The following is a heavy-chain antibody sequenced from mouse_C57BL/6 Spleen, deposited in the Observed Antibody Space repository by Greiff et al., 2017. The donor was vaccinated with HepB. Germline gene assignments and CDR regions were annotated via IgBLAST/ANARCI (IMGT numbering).Heavy chain of an antibody. Sequence: EVKLMESGGGLVQPGGSLSLSCAASGFTFTDYYMSWVRQPPGKALEWLGFIRNKANGYTTEYSASVKGRFTISRDNSQSILYLQMNALRAEDSATYYCARWGGGYYAMDYWGQGTSVTVSS. V-gene: IGHV7-3*01. J-gene: IGHJ4*01. CDR1: GFTFTDYY. CDR2: IRNKANGYTT. CDR3: ARWGGGYYAMDY.